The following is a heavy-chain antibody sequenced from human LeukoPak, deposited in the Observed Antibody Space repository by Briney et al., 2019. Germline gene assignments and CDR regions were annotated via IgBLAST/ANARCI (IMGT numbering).Heavy chain of an antibody. J-gene: IGHJ4*02. CDR2: ISSSNSYI. D-gene: IGHD6-13*01. Sequence: GGSLRLSCAASGFTFSSYAMNWVRQAPGKRLEWVSCISSSNSYIYNADSVKGRFTISRDNAKNSLNLQMNSLRAEDTAVYYCARARGSSWPFDYWGQGTLVTVSS. V-gene: IGHV3-21*01. CDR1: GFTFSSYA. CDR3: ARARGSSWPFDY.